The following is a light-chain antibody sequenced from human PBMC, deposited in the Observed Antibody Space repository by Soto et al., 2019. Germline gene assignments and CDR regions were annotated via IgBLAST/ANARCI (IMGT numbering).Light chain of an antibody. CDR3: CSYATGSTYI. V-gene: IGLV2-23*01. CDR1: SSDVGGYNY. J-gene: IGLJ1*01. Sequence: QSALTQPRSVSGSPGQSVTISCTGTSSDVGGYNYVSWYQQHPGEAPKLIIYEGNQRPSGVSNRFSGSRSGNTASLTISGLQAEDEADYFCCSYATGSTYIFGTGTKVTVL. CDR2: EGN.